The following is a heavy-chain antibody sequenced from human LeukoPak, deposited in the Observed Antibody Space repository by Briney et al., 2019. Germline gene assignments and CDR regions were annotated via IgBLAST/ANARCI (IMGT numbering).Heavy chain of an antibody. CDR1: GFTFSSYS. J-gene: IGHJ4*02. Sequence: GGSLRLSCAASGFTFSSYSMNWVRQAPGKGLEWVSSISSSSSYIYYADSVKGRFTISRDNAKNSLYLQMNSLRAEDTAVYYCARRDSSGWYVFDYWGQGTLVTVSS. V-gene: IGHV3-21*01. CDR3: ARRDSSGWYVFDY. CDR2: ISSSSSYI. D-gene: IGHD6-19*01.